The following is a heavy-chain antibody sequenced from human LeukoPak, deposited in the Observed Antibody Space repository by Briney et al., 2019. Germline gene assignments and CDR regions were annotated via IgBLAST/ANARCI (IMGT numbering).Heavy chain of an antibody. CDR3: ARGVVDQYYLDY. J-gene: IGHJ4*02. Sequence: GASVKVSCKASGYTFSSYGVSWVRQAPGQGLEWMGWINPNSGGTNYAQKFQGRVTMTRDTSISTAYMELSRLRSDDTAVYYCARGVVDQYYLDYWGQGTLVTVSS. CDR1: GYTFSSYG. V-gene: IGHV1-2*02. D-gene: IGHD2-15*01. CDR2: INPNSGGT.